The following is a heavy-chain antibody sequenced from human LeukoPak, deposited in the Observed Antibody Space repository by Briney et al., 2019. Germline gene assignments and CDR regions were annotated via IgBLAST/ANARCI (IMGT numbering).Heavy chain of an antibody. Sequence: SETLSLTCAVYGGSFSGYYWSWIRQPPGKGLEWIGEINHSGSTNYNPSLKSRVTISVDTSKNQVSLKLSSVTAADTAVYYCARSMAGTSGWFDPWGQGTLVTVSS. J-gene: IGHJ5*02. CDR1: GGSFSGYY. CDR2: INHSGST. CDR3: ARSMAGTSGWFDP. D-gene: IGHD6-19*01. V-gene: IGHV4-34*01.